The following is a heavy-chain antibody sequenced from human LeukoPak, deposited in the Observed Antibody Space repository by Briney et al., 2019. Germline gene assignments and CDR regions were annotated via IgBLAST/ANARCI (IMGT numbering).Heavy chain of an antibody. CDR2: ISSSSSYI. CDR1: GFTFSSYS. Sequence: PGGSLRLSCAASGFTFSSYSMNWVRQAPGKGLEWVSSISSSSSYIYYADSVKGRFTISRDNAKNSLYLQMNTLRAEDTAVYYCAKGDVYVWTPFDYWGQGTLVTVSS. V-gene: IGHV3-21*04. J-gene: IGHJ4*02. D-gene: IGHD2-8*01. CDR3: AKGDVYVWTPFDY.